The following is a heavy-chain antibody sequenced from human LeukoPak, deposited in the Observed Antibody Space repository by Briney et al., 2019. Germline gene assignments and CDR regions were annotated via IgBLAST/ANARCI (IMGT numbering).Heavy chain of an antibody. V-gene: IGHV1-69*05. Sequence: SVRVSCKASGGTFSSYAINWVRQAPGQGLEWVGGIIPIFDTPNYARKFQGRVTITTDESTNTAYMELSSLRSEDTAFYYCARGGRAVATLVPFDYWGQGILVTVSS. D-gene: IGHD6-19*01. CDR1: GGTFSSYA. J-gene: IGHJ4*02. CDR3: ARGGRAVATLVPFDY. CDR2: IIPIFDTP.